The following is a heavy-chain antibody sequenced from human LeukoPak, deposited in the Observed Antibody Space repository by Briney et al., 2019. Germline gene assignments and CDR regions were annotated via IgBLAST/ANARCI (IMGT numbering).Heavy chain of an antibody. CDR2: ISVGGDDT. V-gene: IGHV3-23*01. CDR3: AKDLGVAALGTVY. D-gene: IGHD6-13*01. Sequence: PGGSLRHSCATSGFTFTNYAMSWVRQAPGKGLEWVSAISVGGDDTYYTDSVKGRFTISRDNSKNTFYLQINSLRAEDTAVYYCAKDLGVAALGTVYWGQGTLVTVSS. J-gene: IGHJ4*02. CDR1: GFTFTNYA.